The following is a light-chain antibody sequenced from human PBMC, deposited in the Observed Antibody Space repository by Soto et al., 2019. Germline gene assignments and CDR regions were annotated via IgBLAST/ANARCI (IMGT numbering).Light chain of an antibody. CDR2: GAS. CDR1: QRISSRY. J-gene: IGKJ2*01. CDR3: QRYGSSPAFT. Sequence: EIVLTQSPGTLSLSPGERATLSCRASQRISSRYFAWYQQKPGQAPRLLISGASTRATGIPDRFSGSGSGTDFTLTISRLEPEDVAVYFCQRYGSSPAFTFGQGTKVEI. V-gene: IGKV3-20*01.